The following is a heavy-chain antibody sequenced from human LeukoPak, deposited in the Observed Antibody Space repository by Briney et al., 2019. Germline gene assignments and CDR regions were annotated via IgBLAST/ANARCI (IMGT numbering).Heavy chain of an antibody. CDR2: IIPIFGTA. V-gene: IGHV1-69*05. Sequence: SVKVSCKASGGTFSSYAISLVRQAPGQGLEWMGRIIPIFGTANYAQKFQGRVTITTDESTSTAYMELSSLRSEDTAVYYCARGPYGEFDYWGQGTLVTVSS. CDR1: GGTFSSYA. D-gene: IGHD4-17*01. J-gene: IGHJ4*02. CDR3: ARGPYGEFDY.